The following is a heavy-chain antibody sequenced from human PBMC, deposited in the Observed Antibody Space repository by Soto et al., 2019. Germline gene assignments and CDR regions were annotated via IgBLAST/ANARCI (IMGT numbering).Heavy chain of an antibody. CDR1: GGSISSSNW. Sequence: QVQLQESGPGLVKPSGTLSLTCAVSGGSISSSNWWSWVRQPPGKGLEWIGEIYHSGSTNYNPSLTRRVTISVAKSKNQSSLKLSSVTAADTAVYYCARLVVILNWFDPWGQGTLDTVSS. D-gene: IGHD2-8*02. J-gene: IGHJ5*02. CDR2: IYHSGST. V-gene: IGHV4-4*02. CDR3: ARLVVILNWFDP.